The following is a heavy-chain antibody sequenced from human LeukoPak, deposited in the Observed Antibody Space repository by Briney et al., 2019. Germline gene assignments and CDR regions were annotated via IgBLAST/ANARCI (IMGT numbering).Heavy chain of an antibody. CDR3: TSFGDYVWGSYSYFDY. V-gene: IGHV3-49*03. CDR2: IRSKAYGGTT. J-gene: IGHJ4*02. CDR1: GFTFGDYA. Sequence: GGSLRLSCTASGFTFGDYAMSWFRQAPGKWLEWVGFIRSKAYGGTTEYAASVKGRFTISRDDSKSIAYLQMNSLKTEDTAVYYCTSFGDYVWGSYSYFDYWGQGTLVTVSS. D-gene: IGHD3-16*01.